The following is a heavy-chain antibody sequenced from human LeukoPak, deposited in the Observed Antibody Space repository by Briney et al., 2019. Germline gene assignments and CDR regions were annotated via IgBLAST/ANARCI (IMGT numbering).Heavy chain of an antibody. CDR3: ARFRAATTRFDY. J-gene: IGHJ4*02. V-gene: IGHV3-30*09. D-gene: IGHD1/OR15-1a*01. CDR1: GFTFRNYA. Sequence: PGGSLRLSCAASGFTFRNYAMYWVRQAPCRGLEWAAVVSFDGNTTFYSDSVKGRFAISRDNSKNTLYLEMNSLRPEDTAVYYCARFRAATTRFDYWGQGTLVTVSS. CDR2: VSFDGNTT.